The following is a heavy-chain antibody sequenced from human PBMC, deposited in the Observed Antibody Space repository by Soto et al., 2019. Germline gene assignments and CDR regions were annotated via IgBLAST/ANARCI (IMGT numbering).Heavy chain of an antibody. D-gene: IGHD3-10*01. CDR3: ASGGGVRGFDY. Sequence: EVQLVESGGGLVQPGGSLRLSCAASGFTVSSNYMSWVRQAPGKGLEWVSIIYSGDSTHYADSVKGRFTISRHNFRNRLGLQRNGLRAEDRAVDCGASGGGVRGFDYWGQGTLVTVSS. CDR2: IYSGDST. CDR1: GFTVSSNY. V-gene: IGHV3-53*04. J-gene: IGHJ4*02.